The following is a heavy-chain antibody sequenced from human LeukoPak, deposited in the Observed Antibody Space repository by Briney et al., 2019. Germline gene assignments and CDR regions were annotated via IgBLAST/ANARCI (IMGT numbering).Heavy chain of an antibody. CDR2: IYYTGDT. Sequence: SETLSLTCSVSGYSISGSYWSWIRQPPGKGLEWIGYIYYTGDTNSNPSLKSRVIISLDTSKNQVSLQVTSVTAADTAVYYCARDGGYSGYDSFDYWGQGTLVTVSS. CDR1: GYSISGSY. CDR3: ARDGGYSGYDSFDY. J-gene: IGHJ4*02. D-gene: IGHD5-12*01. V-gene: IGHV4-59*12.